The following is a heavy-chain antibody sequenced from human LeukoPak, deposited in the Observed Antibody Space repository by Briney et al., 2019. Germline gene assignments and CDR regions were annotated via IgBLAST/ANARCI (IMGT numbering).Heavy chain of an antibody. CDR3: ASGYYGTRTLAFDY. CDR1: GGSISSYY. V-gene: IGHV4-59*01. Sequence: SETLSLTCTVSGGSISSYYWSWIRQPPGKGLEWIGYIYYSGSTNYNPSLKSRVTISVDTSKNQFSLKLSSVTAADTAVDYCASGYYGTRTLAFDYWGRGTLVTVSS. J-gene: IGHJ4*02. D-gene: IGHD4-17*01. CDR2: IYYSGST.